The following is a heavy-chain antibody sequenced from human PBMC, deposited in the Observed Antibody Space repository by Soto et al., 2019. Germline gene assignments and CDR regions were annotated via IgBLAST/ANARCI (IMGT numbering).Heavy chain of an antibody. J-gene: IGHJ4*02. CDR2: LSYDGSIK. CDR1: GFTFRSHS. CDR3: AREWSTSGDLDY. Sequence: QVQLVESGGGVVQPGRSLRLSCAASGFTFRSHSIQCVRQAPGKGLEWVAVLSYDGSIKYYADSVKGRFTISRDNSKNTAYLQMNSLRAEDTAVFYCAREWSTSGDLDYWGQGTLVIVSS. D-gene: IGHD3-10*01. V-gene: IGHV3-30-3*01.